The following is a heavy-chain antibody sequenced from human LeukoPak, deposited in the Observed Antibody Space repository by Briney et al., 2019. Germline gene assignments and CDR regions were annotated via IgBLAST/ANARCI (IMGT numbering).Heavy chain of an antibody. Sequence: GGSLRLSCAASGFTFSGYAMSWVRQAPGKGLEWVSDIGGSGGSTYYADSVKGRFTISRDNSKNTLYLQMNSLRAEDTAVYYCAKGGYFDSTNEDYFDYWGQGTLVTVSS. CDR3: AKGGYFDSTNEDYFDY. V-gene: IGHV3-23*01. CDR1: GFTFSGYA. CDR2: IGGSGGST. J-gene: IGHJ4*02. D-gene: IGHD3-9*01.